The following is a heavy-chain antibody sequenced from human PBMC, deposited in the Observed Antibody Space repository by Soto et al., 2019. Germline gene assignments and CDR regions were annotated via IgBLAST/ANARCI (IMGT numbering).Heavy chain of an antibody. CDR1: GFNFSDYY. D-gene: IGHD2-8*01. V-gene: IGHV3-11*01. J-gene: IGHJ4*02. CDR3: ATGLKDTSNRPSFDS. CDR2: ILSLESHK. Sequence: GGSLRLSCSGFGFNFSDYYMNWIRQSPVKGLEWVSSILSLESHKYYAASGMGRFSVSRDNARMSLFLQMSNLRAEDTGIYFCATGLKDTSNRPSFDSWGPGTPVTVSS.